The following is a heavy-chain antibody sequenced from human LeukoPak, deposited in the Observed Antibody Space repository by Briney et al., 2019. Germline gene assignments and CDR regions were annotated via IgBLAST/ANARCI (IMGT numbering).Heavy chain of an antibody. CDR2: IHYSGTT. CDR1: GGTISSSY. J-gene: IGHJ4*02. D-gene: IGHD3-22*01. Sequence: SETLSLTCSVSGGTISSSYWSWMRQPPGKGLEWIGYIHYSGTTKYNPSLQSRVTISVDTSKNQFSLNLRSMTAADTAVYYCARGYFDSSGYSNPFDYWGQGTLVTVSS. V-gene: IGHV4-59*01. CDR3: ARGYFDSSGYSNPFDY.